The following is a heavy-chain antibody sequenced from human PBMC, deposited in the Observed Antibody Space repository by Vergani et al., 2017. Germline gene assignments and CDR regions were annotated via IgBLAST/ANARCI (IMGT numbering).Heavy chain of an antibody. J-gene: IGHJ3*02. Sequence: EVQLVQSGAEVKKPGESLRISCKGSGYSFTSYWISWVRQMPGKGLEWMGRIDPSDSYTNYSPSFQGHVTISADKSISTAYLQWRSLKASDTAMYYCAGGGYYGSGSYYKDAFDIWGQGTMVTVSS. D-gene: IGHD3-10*01. CDR3: AGGGYYGSGSYYKDAFDI. V-gene: IGHV5-10-1*03. CDR1: GYSFTSYW. CDR2: IDPSDSYT.